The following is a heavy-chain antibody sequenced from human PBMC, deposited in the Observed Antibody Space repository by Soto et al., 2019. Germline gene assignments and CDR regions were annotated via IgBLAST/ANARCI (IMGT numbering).Heavy chain of an antibody. CDR1: AFTFSSYG. CDR3: AKDPNSSGWYGYYYYYYMDV. J-gene: IGHJ6*03. Sequence: ESGGGVVQPGRSQRLSCAASAFTFSSYGMHWVRQAPGKGLEWVAVISYDGSNEYYADSVKGRFTISRDNSKNTLYLQMNSLRAEDTAVYYCAKDPNSSGWYGYYYYYYMDVWGKGTTVTVSS. V-gene: IGHV3-30*18. CDR2: ISYDGSNE. D-gene: IGHD6-19*01.